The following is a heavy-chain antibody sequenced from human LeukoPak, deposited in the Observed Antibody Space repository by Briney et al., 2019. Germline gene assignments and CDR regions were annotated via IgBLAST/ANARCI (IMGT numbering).Heavy chain of an antibody. CDR2: IYHSGST. J-gene: IGHJ4*02. D-gene: IGHD7-27*01. CDR1: GGSFSSGGYS. Sequence: PSQTLSLTCAVSGGSFSSGGYSWSWIRQPPGKGLAWIGYIYHSGSTYYNPSLKSRVTISVDRSKNQFSLKLSSVTAADTAVYYCARGPLGELNGDRLFDYWGQGTLVTVSS. CDR3: ARGPLGELNGDRLFDY. V-gene: IGHV4-30-2*01.